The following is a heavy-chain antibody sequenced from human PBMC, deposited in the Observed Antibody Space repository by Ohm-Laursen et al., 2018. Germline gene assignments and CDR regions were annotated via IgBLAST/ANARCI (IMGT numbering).Heavy chain of an antibody. CDR3: ARGAYAP. J-gene: IGHJ5*02. D-gene: IGHD3-16*01. CDR1: GFTFDDYA. V-gene: IGHV3-9*01. CDR2: ISWNSGSI. Sequence: SSLRLSCAASGFTFDDYAMHWVRQAPGKGLEWVSGISWNSGSIGYADSVKGRFTISRDNAKNSLYLQMNSLRAEDTALYYCARGAYAPWGQGTLVTVSS.